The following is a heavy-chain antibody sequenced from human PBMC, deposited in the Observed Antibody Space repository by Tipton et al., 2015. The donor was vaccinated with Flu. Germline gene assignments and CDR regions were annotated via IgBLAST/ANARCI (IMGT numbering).Heavy chain of an antibody. Sequence: TLSLTCTVSGGSISSSSYYWGWIRQPPGKGLEWIGSIYYSGSTYYNPSLKSRVTMSVDTSKNQFSLKLTSVTAADTAVYYCARENKPSRFLEWKHRTVDPYNWFDPWGQGTLVTVSS. CDR1: GGSISSSSYY. D-gene: IGHD3-3*01. CDR3: ARENKPSRFLEWKHRTVDPYNWFDP. CDR2: IYYSGST. V-gene: IGHV4-39*07. J-gene: IGHJ5*02.